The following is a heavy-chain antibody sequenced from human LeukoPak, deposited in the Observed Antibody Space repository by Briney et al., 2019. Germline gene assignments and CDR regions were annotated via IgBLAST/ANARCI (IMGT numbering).Heavy chain of an antibody. V-gene: IGHV4-30-2*01. CDR2: IYHSGNT. D-gene: IGHD1-1*01. Sequence: PSETLSLTCTVSGVSINSDAYFWSWIRQPPGKGLEWIGYIYHSGNTYYNPSLKSRVIISLDTSKNQFSLKLSSVTAADTAVYYCARGPPGTTGSGLDYWGQGTLVTVSS. CDR3: ARGPPGTTGSGLDY. J-gene: IGHJ4*02. CDR1: GVSINSDAYF.